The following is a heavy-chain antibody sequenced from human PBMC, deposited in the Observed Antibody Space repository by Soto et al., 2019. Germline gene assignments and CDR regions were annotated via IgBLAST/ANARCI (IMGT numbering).Heavy chain of an antibody. V-gene: IGHV3-74*01. J-gene: IGHJ4*01. CDR2: INPDGSRT. CDR3: ARVAVTTYYFDY. Sequence: EVQLVESGGDLVQPGGSLRLSCAASRFTFTTYWMHWVRQSPGKGLVWVSRINPDGSRTSYADSVKGRFTISRDNAKNTLYLQMNSLGAEDTAVYYCARVAVTTYYFDYWGHGTLVTVSS. CDR1: RFTFTTYW. D-gene: IGHD4-17*01.